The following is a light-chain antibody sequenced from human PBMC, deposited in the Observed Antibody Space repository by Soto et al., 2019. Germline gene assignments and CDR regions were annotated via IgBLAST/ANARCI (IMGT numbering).Light chain of an antibody. CDR1: QTINSW. Sequence: DIQMTQSPSTLSASVGDRVTITCRASQTINSWLAWYQQKPGKAPKLLIYKASSLQSGVPSRFSGSASGTEFTLTISSLQPDYFATYYCQQSQSFGQGPKVEIK. CDR3: QQSQS. V-gene: IGKV1-5*03. CDR2: KAS. J-gene: IGKJ1*01.